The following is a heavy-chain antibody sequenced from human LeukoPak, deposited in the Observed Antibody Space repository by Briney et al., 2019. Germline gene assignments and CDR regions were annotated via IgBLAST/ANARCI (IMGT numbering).Heavy chain of an antibody. CDR2: ISGSGGST. J-gene: IGHJ5*02. CDR3: AKEGLGPGSSWSAWFDP. D-gene: IGHD3-10*01. Sequence: GGSLRLSCAASGFTFSSYAMSWVRQAPGKGLEWVSAISGSGGSTYYADSVKGRFTISRDNSKNTLYLQMNSLRAEDTAVYYCAKEGLGPGSSWSAWFDPWGQGTLVTVSS. V-gene: IGHV3-23*01. CDR1: GFTFSSYA.